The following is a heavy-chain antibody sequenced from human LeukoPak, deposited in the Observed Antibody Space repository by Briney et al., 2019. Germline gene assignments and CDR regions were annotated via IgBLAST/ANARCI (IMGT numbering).Heavy chain of an antibody. CDR3: ARGGIAARNYMDV. Sequence: ASVKASCKASGYTFTSYAMNWVRQAPGQGLEWMGGIIPIFGTANYAQKFQGRVTITADKSTSTAYMELSSLRSEDTAVYYCARGGIAARNYMDVWGKGTTVTVSS. V-gene: IGHV1-69*06. D-gene: IGHD6-13*01. CDR1: GYTFTSYA. J-gene: IGHJ6*03. CDR2: IIPIFGTA.